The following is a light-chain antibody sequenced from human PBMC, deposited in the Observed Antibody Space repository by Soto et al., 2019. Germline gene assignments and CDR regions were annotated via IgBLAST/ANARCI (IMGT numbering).Light chain of an antibody. Sequence: DVVMTQSPECLAVSLGERAAINCKSSQNLLFSSNNKNSLAWYQQKPGQPPKLLIYWASTRESGAPDRFSGSGSGTDITLTISSLQAEDVAVYYCQQYHTTPNTFGQGTKVEIK. CDR2: WAS. CDR1: QNLLFSSNNKNS. V-gene: IGKV4-1*01. J-gene: IGKJ2*01. CDR3: QQYHTTPNT.